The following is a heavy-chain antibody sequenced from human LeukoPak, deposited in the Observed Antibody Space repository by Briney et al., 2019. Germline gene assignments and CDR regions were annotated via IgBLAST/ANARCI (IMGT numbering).Heavy chain of an antibody. J-gene: IGHJ6*04. D-gene: IGHD3-10*01. CDR1: GGSISSGSYY. CDR2: IYTSGST. CDR3: ARVLRGYYGSGTLDV. Sequence: SETLSLTCTVSGGSISSGSYYWSWIRRPAGKGLEWIGRIYTSGSTNYNPSLKSRVTISVDTSKNQFSLKLSSVTAADTAVYYCARVLRGYYGSGTLDVWGKGTTVTVSS. V-gene: IGHV4-61*02.